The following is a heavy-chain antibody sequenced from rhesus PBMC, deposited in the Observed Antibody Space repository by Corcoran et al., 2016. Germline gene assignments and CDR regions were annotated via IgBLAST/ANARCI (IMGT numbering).Heavy chain of an antibody. CDR1: VFILSNSW. V-gene: IGHV3-30*02. Sequence: EVQLVESGAGLVQPGGSLRLSFAASVFILSNSWMSWLLQGPVKGLEWVARIKGKADGEPANYAASVKGRFTLSRDDSKNPLYLQMNSLKTEDTAVYYCTTGSNYWGQGVLVTVSS. CDR2: IKGKADGEPA. J-gene: IGHJ4*01. CDR3: TTGSNY.